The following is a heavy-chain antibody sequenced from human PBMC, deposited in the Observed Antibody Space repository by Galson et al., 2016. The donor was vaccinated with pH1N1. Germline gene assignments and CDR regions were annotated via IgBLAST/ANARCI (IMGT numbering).Heavy chain of an antibody. CDR1: GFTFSSYW. D-gene: IGHD7-27*01. V-gene: IGHV3-7*01. CDR2: IKQDGSEK. J-gene: IGHJ4*02. CDR3: ARNWEGGFDY. Sequence: LRLSCAASGFTFSSYWMSWVRQAPGKGLEWVANIKQDGSEKHYVDSVKGRFTISRDNAKNSLYLQMNSLRIEDTAVYFCARNWEGGFDYWGQGTLVTVSS.